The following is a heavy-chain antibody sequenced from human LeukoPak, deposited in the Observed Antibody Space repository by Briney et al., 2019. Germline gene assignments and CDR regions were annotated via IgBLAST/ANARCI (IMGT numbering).Heavy chain of an antibody. D-gene: IGHD3-10*01. CDR2: IIPIFGTA. V-gene: IGHV1-69*06. Sequence: SVKVSCKASGGTFSSYAISWVRQAPGQGLEWMGGIIPIFGTANYAQKFQGRVTITANKSTSTAYMELSSLRSEDTAVYYCARHITMVRGVIGSYYYYGVDVWGKGTTVTVSS. CDR1: GGTFSSYA. CDR3: ARHITMVRGVIGSYYYYGVDV. J-gene: IGHJ6*04.